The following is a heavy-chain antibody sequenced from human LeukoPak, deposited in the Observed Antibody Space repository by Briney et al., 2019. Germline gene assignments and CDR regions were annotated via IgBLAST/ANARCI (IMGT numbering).Heavy chain of an antibody. D-gene: IGHD6-13*01. J-gene: IGHJ5*02. CDR1: GGSISGYY. CDR3: ARVSPGYRRGNWFDP. V-gene: IGHV4-59*01. Sequence: PSETLSLTCTVSGGSISGYYWSWIRQPPGKGLEWIGYISYSGSTNYNPSLKSRVTISVDTSKNQFSLKLSSVTAADTAVYYCARVSPGYRRGNWFDPWGQGTLVTVSS. CDR2: ISYSGST.